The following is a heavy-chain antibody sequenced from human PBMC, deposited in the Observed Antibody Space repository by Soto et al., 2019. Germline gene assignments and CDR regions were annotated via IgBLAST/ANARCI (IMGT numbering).Heavy chain of an antibody. J-gene: IGHJ6*02. CDR3: ARRYYDFWSGYYRTPYGMDV. CDR1: GGSISSSSYY. CDR2: IYYSGST. V-gene: IGHV4-39*01. Sequence: SETLSLTCTVSGGSISSSSYYWGWIRQPPGKGLEWIGSIYYSGSTYYNPSLKSRVTISVDTSKNQFSLKLSSVTAADTAVYYCARRYYDFWSGYYRTPYGMDVWGQGTTVTVSS. D-gene: IGHD3-3*01.